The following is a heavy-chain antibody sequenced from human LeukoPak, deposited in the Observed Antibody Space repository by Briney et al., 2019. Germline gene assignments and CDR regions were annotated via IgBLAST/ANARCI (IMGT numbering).Heavy chain of an antibody. CDR1: GGSISGYY. CDR3: ARGTGTTAY. Sequence: PSETLSLTCTVSGGSISGYYWSWIRQPPGKGLEWIGYIYYSGSTNYNPSLKSRVTISVDTSKNQFSLKLSSVTAADTAVYYCARGTGTTAYWGQGTLVTVSS. D-gene: IGHD1-1*01. J-gene: IGHJ4*02. CDR2: IYYSGST. V-gene: IGHV4-59*01.